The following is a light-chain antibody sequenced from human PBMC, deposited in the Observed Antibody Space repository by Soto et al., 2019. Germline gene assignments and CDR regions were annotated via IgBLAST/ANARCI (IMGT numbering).Light chain of an antibody. J-gene: IGLJ2*01. V-gene: IGLV3-25*02. CDR2: KDT. Sequence: SYELTQPPSLSVSPGQTAKITCSGGALPKQYVHWYQQRPGQAPVVVIYKDTERPSGIPERFSGSTSGTTVTLTISGVQADDEAVYYCQSTGTSDSSVVFGGGIKLTVL. CDR3: QSTGTSDSSVV. CDR1: ALPKQY.